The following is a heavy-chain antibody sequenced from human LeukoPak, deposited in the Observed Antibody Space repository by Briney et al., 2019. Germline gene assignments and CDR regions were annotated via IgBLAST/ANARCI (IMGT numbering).Heavy chain of an antibody. V-gene: IGHV3-7*01. CDR1: GFTFSSYW. CDR2: IKEDGSEK. D-gene: IGHD1-26*01. CDR3: AKDLSTWELLD. Sequence: GGSLRLSCAASGFTFSSYWMSWVRQAPGKGLEWVANIKEDGSEKYYADSVKGRFTISRDNSKNTLYLQMNSLRAEDTAVYYCAKDLSTWELLDWGQGTLVTVSS. J-gene: IGHJ4*02.